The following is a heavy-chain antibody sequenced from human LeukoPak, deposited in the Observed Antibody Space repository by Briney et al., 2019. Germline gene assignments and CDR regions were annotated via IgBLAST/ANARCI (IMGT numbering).Heavy chain of an antibody. CDR1: GFTFSSYE. V-gene: IGHV3-48*03. J-gene: IGHJ6*04. Sequence: PGGSLRLSCAASGFTFSSYEMNGVRQAPGKGLEWVSYISSSGSTIYYADSVKGRFTISRDNAKNSLYLQVNSLRAEDTAVYYCARGVYYGMDVWGKGTTVTVSS. CDR2: ISSSGSTI. CDR3: ARGVYYGMDV.